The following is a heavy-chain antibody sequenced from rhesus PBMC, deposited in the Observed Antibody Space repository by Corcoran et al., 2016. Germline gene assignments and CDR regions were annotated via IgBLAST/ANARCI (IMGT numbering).Heavy chain of an antibody. CDR3: ARVRVTIVVFITNYYFDY. D-gene: IGHD3-16*01. Sequence: QVQLQESGPGLVKPSETLSLTCAVSGGSISSGNWGSWIRQPPGHGLGGIGYISGSSGSTYYNPSLKSRVTISKDTSKNQFSLKLSSVTAADTAVYYCARVRVTIVVFITNYYFDYWGQGVLVTVSS. CDR2: ISGSSGST. V-gene: IGHV4S19*01. J-gene: IGHJ4*01. CDR1: GGSISSGNW.